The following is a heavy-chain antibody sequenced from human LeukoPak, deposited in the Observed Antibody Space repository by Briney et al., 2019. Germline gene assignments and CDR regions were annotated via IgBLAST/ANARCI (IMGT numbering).Heavy chain of an antibody. CDR2: ISYDGSNK. CDR1: GFTVSSNY. CDR3: ARVDYYDSSGYFDY. V-gene: IGHV3-30-3*01. J-gene: IGHJ4*02. D-gene: IGHD3-22*01. Sequence: PGGSLRLSCAASGFTVSSNYMSWVRQAPGKGLEWVAVISYDGSNKYYADSVKGRFTISRDNSKNTLYLQMNSLRAEDTAVYYCARVDYYDSSGYFDYWGQGTLVTVSS.